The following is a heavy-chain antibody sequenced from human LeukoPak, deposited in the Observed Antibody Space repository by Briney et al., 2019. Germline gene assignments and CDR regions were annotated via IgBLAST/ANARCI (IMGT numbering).Heavy chain of an antibody. CDR2: ISSSSSYI. CDR3: ARELYGYSKELDY. V-gene: IGHV3-21*01. CDR1: GFTFSSYS. D-gene: IGHD4-11*01. Sequence: TPGGSLRLSCAASGFTFSSYSMNWVRQAPGKGLEWVSSISSSSSYIYYADSVKGRFTISRDNAKNSLYLQMNSLRAEDTAVYYCARELYGYSKELDYWGQGTLVTVSS. J-gene: IGHJ4*02.